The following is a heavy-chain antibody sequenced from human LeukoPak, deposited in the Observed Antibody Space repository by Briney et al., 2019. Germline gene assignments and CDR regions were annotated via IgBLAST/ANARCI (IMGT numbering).Heavy chain of an antibody. J-gene: IGHJ5*02. V-gene: IGHV7-4-1*02. Sequence: ASVKVSCKASGYTFTSYAMNWVRQAPGQGLEWMGWINTNTGNPTYAQGFTGRFVFSLDTSVNTAYLQISSLKAEDTAVYYCARDRGFWSGYYINWFDPWGQGTLVTASS. CDR3: ARDRGFWSGYYINWFDP. D-gene: IGHD3-3*01. CDR1: GYTFTSYA. CDR2: INTNTGNP.